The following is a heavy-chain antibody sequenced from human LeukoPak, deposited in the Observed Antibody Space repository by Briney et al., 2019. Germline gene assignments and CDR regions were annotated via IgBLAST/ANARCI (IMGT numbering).Heavy chain of an antibody. Sequence: SVKVSCKASGGTFSSYAISWVRQAPGQGLEWMGGIIPIFGTANYAQKFQGRVTITADESTSTAYMELSSLRSEDTAVYYCAGSIAVAGPFDYWGQGTLVTVSS. CDR3: AGSIAVAGPFDY. CDR1: GGTFSSYA. D-gene: IGHD6-19*01. V-gene: IGHV1-69*13. J-gene: IGHJ4*02. CDR2: IIPIFGTA.